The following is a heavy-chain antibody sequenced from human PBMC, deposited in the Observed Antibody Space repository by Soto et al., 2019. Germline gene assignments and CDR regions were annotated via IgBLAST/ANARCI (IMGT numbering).Heavy chain of an antibody. Sequence: QLQLQESGPGLVKPSETLSLTCTVSGGSISSSSYYWGWIRQPPGKGLEWIGSIYYSGSTYYNPSLKSRVTISVDTSKNQFSLKLSSVTAADTAVYYCARLGWRSSQFDPWGQGNLVTVSS. V-gene: IGHV4-39*01. D-gene: IGHD6-19*01. CDR3: ARLGWRSSQFDP. CDR2: IYYSGST. J-gene: IGHJ5*02. CDR1: GGSISSSSYY.